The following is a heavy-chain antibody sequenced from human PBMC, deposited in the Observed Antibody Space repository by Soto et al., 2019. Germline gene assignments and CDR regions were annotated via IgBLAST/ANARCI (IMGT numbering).Heavy chain of an antibody. D-gene: IGHD1-1*01. CDR2: IWYDGSNK. V-gene: IGHV3-33*01. Sequence: TGGSLRLSCAASGFTFSSYGMHWVRQAPGKGLEWVAVIWYDGSNKYYADSVKGRFTISRDNSKNTLYLQMNSLRAEDTAVYYCARDRRWLQLNYYYYGMDVWGQGTTVTVSS. J-gene: IGHJ6*02. CDR3: ARDRRWLQLNYYYYGMDV. CDR1: GFTFSSYG.